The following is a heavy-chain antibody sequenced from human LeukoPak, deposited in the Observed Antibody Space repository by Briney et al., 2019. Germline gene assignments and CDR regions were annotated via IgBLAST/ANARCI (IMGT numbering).Heavy chain of an antibody. V-gene: IGHV3-9*01. CDR1: GFTFDDYA. D-gene: IGHD6-13*01. J-gene: IGHJ3*01. CDR3: TKHFVAASGTDAFDF. Sequence: GGSLRLSCAASGFTFDDYAMHWVRQAPGKGLEWVSGISWNGGTTDYAASVKGRFTISRDNAKNSLYLQMNSLRDEDTALYYCTKHFVAASGTDAFDFWGQGTMVTVSS. CDR2: ISWNGGTT.